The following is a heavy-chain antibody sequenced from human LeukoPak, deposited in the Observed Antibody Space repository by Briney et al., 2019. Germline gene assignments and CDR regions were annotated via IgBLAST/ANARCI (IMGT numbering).Heavy chain of an antibody. J-gene: IGHJ3*02. CDR1: GYTFTSYG. CDR3: ARDHVIVGDDAFDI. V-gene: IGHV1-18*01. D-gene: IGHD3-22*01. CDR2: ISAYNGNA. Sequence: ASVKVSCKASGYTFTSYGISWVRQAPGQGLEWMGWISAYNGNANYAQKLQGRVTMTTDTSTSTAYMELRSLRSNDTAVYYCARDHVIVGDDAFDIWGQGTMVTVSS.